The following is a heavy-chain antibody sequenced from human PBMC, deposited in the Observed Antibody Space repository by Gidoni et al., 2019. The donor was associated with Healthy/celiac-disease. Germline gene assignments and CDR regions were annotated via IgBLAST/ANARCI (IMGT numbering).Heavy chain of an antibody. CDR1: GGSISSSSYY. V-gene: IGHV4-39*01. D-gene: IGHD3-3*01. Sequence: QLQLQESGPGLVKPSETLSLTCTVSGGSISSSSYYWGWIRQPPGKGLEWIGSIYYSGSTYYNPSLKSRVTISVDTSKNQFSLKLSSVTAADTAVYYCANQARFKSPLRFLEWFEGRTGMDVWGQGTTVTVSS. CDR3: ANQARFKSPLRFLEWFEGRTGMDV. J-gene: IGHJ6*02. CDR2: IYYSGST.